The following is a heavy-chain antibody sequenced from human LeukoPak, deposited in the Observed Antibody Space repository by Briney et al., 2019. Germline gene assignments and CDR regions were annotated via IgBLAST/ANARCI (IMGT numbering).Heavy chain of an antibody. Sequence: AGGSLRLSCAASGFTFSSYVTHWVRQAPGKGLEWVAVTSTDGNLKIYADSVKGRFTISRDNSKNTLYLQMNSLRAEDTAVYYCTRAHPGYKSAFLRAFDMWGQGTMVIVSS. CDR2: TSTDGNLK. CDR3: TRAHPGYKSAFLRAFDM. CDR1: GFTFSSYV. J-gene: IGHJ3*02. V-gene: IGHV3-30*04. D-gene: IGHD1-14*01.